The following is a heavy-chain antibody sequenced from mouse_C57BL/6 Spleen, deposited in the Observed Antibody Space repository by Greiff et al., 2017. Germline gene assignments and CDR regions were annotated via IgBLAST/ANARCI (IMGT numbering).Heavy chain of an antibody. CDR3: ARSSLGDYFAY. D-gene: IGHD2-13*01. V-gene: IGHV1-64*01. Sequence: QVQLQQPGAELVKPGASVKLSCKASGYTFTSYWMHWVKQRPGQGLEWIGMIHPNSGSTNYNEKFKSKATLTVDKSSSTAYMQLSSLTSEDSAVDYCARSSLGDYFAYWGQGTLVTVSA. CDR1: GYTFTSYW. CDR2: IHPNSGST. J-gene: IGHJ3*01.